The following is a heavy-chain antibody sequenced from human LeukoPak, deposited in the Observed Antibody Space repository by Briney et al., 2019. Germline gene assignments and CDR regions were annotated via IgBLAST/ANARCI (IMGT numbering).Heavy chain of an antibody. V-gene: IGHV3-33*06. J-gene: IGHJ3*01. CDR2: IWYDGKTK. CDR3: AKSRTGHDAFDV. Sequence: GGSLRLSCAASGFTFISYGMHWVRQAPGKGLEWVAIIWYDGKTKYYSESVKGRFTISRDNSKNTLYLQMNSLRAEDTAVYYCAKSRTGHDAFDVWGQGTLVTVSS. D-gene: IGHD3/OR15-3a*01. CDR1: GFTFISYG.